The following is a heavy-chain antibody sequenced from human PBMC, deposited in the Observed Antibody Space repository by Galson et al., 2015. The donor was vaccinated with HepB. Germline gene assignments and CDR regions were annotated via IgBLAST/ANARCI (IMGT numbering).Heavy chain of an antibody. CDR3: PHTRLTTVYCSSTCCKTPQAFDI. Sequence: PALVKPTQTLTLTCTFSGFSLSTSGVGVGWIRQPPGKALEWLAPIYWNDDKRYSPSLKSRLTITKDTSKNQVVLTMTNMDPVDTATYYCPHTRLTTVYCSSTCCKTPQAFDIWGQGTMVTVSS. CDR2: IYWNDDK. CDR1: GFSLSTSGVG. J-gene: IGHJ3*02. D-gene: IGHD2-2*01. V-gene: IGHV2-5*01.